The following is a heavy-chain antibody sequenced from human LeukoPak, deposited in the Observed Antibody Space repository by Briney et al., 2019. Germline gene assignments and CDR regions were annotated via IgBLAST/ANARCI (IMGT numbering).Heavy chain of an antibody. CDR3: ARSGSSWHGLDI. Sequence: PGGSLRLSCAASGFTFGSYGMHWVRQATGKGLEWVSAIGTAGDTHYPGSVKGRFTISRENAKNSLHLQMNSLRAGDTAVYYCARSGSSWHGLDIWGQGTMVTVSS. J-gene: IGHJ3*02. D-gene: IGHD6-13*01. V-gene: IGHV3-13*04. CDR2: IGTAGDT. CDR1: GFTFGSYG.